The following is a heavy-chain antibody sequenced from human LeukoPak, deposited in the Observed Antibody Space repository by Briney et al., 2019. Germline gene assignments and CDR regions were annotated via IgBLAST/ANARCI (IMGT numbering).Heavy chain of an antibody. CDR2: INPNSGRT. V-gene: IGHV1-2*02. D-gene: IGHD3-9*01. Sequence: ASVKVSFMTSGYTFNYYYLHWVRQAPGQGLEWMGWINPNSGRTNYPPKFQGRVTLTTDTSISTAYMELSSLISGDTALYYCARDSSDVLTGYYHFWGQGTLVTVSS. J-gene: IGHJ4*02. CDR1: GYTFNYYY. CDR3: ARDSSDVLTGYYHF.